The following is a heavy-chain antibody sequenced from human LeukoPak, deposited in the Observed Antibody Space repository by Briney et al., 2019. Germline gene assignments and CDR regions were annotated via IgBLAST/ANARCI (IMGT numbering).Heavy chain of an antibody. D-gene: IGHD6-19*01. CDR1: GFTFSSYS. V-gene: IGHV3-21*01. CDR3: AREFIAVAGTDWFDP. J-gene: IGHJ5*02. Sequence: GGSLRLSCAASGFTFSSYSMNWVRQAPGKGLEWVSSISSSSSYIYYADSVKGRFTISRDNAKNSLYLQMNSLRAEDTAVYYCAREFIAVAGTDWFDPWGQGTLVTVSS. CDR2: ISSSSSYI.